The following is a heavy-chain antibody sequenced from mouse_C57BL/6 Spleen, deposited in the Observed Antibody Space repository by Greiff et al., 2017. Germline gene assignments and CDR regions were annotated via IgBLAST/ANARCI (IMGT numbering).Heavy chain of an antibody. CDR2: ISSGSSTI. CDR1: GFTFSDYG. V-gene: IGHV5-17*01. CDR3: ASPLVVAGAMDY. Sequence: EVKLVESGGGLVKPGGSLKLSCAASGFTFSDYGMHWVRQAPEKGLEWVAYISSGSSTIYYADTVKGRFTISRDNAKNTLFLQMTSLRSEDTAMYYCASPLVVAGAMDYWGQGTSVTVSS. D-gene: IGHD1-1*01. J-gene: IGHJ4*01.